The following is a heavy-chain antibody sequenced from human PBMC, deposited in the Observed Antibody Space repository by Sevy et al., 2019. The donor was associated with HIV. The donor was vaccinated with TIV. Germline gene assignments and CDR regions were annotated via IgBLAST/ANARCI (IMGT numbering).Heavy chain of an antibody. CDR3: ARDYYDSSGRNWFDP. J-gene: IGHJ5*02. CDR2: IIPIFCTA. Sequence: ASVKVSCKASGGTFSSYAISWVRQAPGQGLEWMGGIIPIFCTANYAQKFQGRVTITADESTSTAYMELSSLRSEDTAVYYCARDYYDSSGRNWFDPWGQGTLVTVSS. V-gene: IGHV1-69*13. D-gene: IGHD3-22*01. CDR1: GGTFSSYA.